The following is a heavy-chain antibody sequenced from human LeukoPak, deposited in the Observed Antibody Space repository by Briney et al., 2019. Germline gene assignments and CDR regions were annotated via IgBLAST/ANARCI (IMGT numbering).Heavy chain of an antibody. J-gene: IGHJ4*02. CDR1: GFTFSSYA. Sequence: PGGSLRLSCAASGFTFSSYAMHWVRQAPGKGLEWVAVISYDGSNKYYADSVKGRFTISRDNSKNTLYLQMNSLRAEDTAVYYCAREGAGYSSGWSDYWGQGTLVTVSS. CDR2: ISYDGSNK. V-gene: IGHV3-30*14. D-gene: IGHD6-19*01. CDR3: AREGAGYSSGWSDY.